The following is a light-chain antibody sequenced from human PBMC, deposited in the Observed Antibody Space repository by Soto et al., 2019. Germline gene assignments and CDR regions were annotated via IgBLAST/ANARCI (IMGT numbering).Light chain of an antibody. CDR2: GAS. Sequence: IVLKQSPGTLSLSPGERATLSCSASQSVSNNYLAWYQQKPGQAPRLLIYGASNRATGIPDRFSGSGSGTDLTLTISRLEPEDFAVYYCQQYGSSGTFGQGTKVDIK. CDR3: QQYGSSGT. J-gene: IGKJ1*01. CDR1: QSVSNNY. V-gene: IGKV3-20*01.